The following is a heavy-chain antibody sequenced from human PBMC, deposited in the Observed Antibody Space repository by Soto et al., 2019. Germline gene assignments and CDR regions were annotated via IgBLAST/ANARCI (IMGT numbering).Heavy chain of an antibody. CDR1: GDSVSSNSAA. D-gene: IGHD6-13*01. J-gene: IGHJ4*02. V-gene: IGHV6-1*01. CDR2: TYYRSKWYN. Sequence: KQSPTLSLTCAISGDSVSSNSAAWNWIRQSPSRGLEWLGRTYYRSKWYNDYAVSVKSRITINPDTSKNQFSLQLNSVTPEDTAVYYCARDPGYSSSWAFDYWGQGTLVTVSS. CDR3: ARDPGYSSSWAFDY.